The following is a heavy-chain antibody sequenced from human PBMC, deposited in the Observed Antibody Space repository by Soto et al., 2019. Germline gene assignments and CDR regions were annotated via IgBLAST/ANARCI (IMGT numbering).Heavy chain of an antibody. CDR2: ISYDGSNK. V-gene: IGHV3-30*18. CDR3: AKVGAYGEPYYYGMDV. CDR1: GFIFISYG. J-gene: IGHJ6*02. Sequence: LRLSCAASGFIFISYGMHWVRQAPGKGLEWVAVISYDGSNKYYADSVKGRFTISRDNSKNTLYLQMNSLRAEDTAVYYCAKVGAYGEPYYYGMDVWGQGTTVTVSS. D-gene: IGHD4-17*01.